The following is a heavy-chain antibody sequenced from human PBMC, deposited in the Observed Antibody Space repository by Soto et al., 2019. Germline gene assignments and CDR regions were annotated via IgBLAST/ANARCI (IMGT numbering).Heavy chain of an antibody. V-gene: IGHV5-51*01. J-gene: IGHJ5*02. Sequence: GESLKISCKGSGYSFTSYWIGWVRQMPGKGLEWMGIIYPGDSDTRYSPSFQGQVTISADKSISTAYLQWSSLKASDTAMYYCARQGNYDFWSGYPRGSGWFDPWGQGTLVTVSS. CDR3: ARQGNYDFWSGYPRGSGWFDP. CDR2: IYPGDSDT. CDR1: GYSFTSYW. D-gene: IGHD3-3*01.